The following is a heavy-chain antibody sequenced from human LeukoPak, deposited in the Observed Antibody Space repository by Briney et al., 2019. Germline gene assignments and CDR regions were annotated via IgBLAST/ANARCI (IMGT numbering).Heavy chain of an antibody. CDR3: ARNYYDRGGNWFDP. CDR1: GGSISSGDYY. J-gene: IGHJ5*02. D-gene: IGHD3-22*01. Sequence: SSQTLSLTCTVSGGSISSGDYYWSWIRQPPGKGLEWIGYIYYSGSTYYNSSLKSRVTISVDRSKNQFSLKLSSVTAADTAVYYCARNYYDRGGNWFDPWGQGTLVTVSS. CDR2: IYYSGST. V-gene: IGHV4-30-4*08.